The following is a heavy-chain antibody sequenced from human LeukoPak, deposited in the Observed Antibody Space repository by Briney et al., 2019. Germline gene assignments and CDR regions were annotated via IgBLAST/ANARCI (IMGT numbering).Heavy chain of an antibody. CDR1: GYSFTNYW. J-gene: IGHJ4*02. D-gene: IGHD5-24*01. CDR2: IYPGDSAT. Sequence: GASLQISCKGSGYSFTNYWIGWVRQMPGKGLEWMGIIYPGDSATRYSPSFQGQVTISADKSISTAYLQWSSMKASDTAMYFCARVAGDGYPDYWGQGTLVTVSS. V-gene: IGHV5-51*01. CDR3: ARVAGDGYPDY.